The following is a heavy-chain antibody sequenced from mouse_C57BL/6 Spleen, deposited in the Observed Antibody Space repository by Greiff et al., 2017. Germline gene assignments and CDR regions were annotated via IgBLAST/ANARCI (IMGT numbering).Heavy chain of an antibody. J-gene: IGHJ3*01. CDR1: GYTFTSYW. D-gene: IGHD2-3*01. V-gene: IGHV1-55*01. CDR3: ARDDGTEGFAY. CDR2: IYPGSGST. Sequence: QVHVKQPGTELVKPGASVKLSCKASGYTFTSYWMHWVKQRPGQGLEWIGDIYPGSGSTNYNEKFKSKATLTVDTSSSTAYMQLSSLTSEDSAVYYCARDDGTEGFAYWGQGTLVTVSA.